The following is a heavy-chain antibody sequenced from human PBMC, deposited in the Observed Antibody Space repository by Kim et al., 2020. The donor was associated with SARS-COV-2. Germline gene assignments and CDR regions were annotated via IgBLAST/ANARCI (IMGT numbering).Heavy chain of an antibody. J-gene: IGHJ5*02. CDR2: ISSSSSYT. Sequence: GGSLRLSCAASGFTFSDYYMSWIRQAPGKGLEWVSYISSSSSYTNYADSVKGRFTISRDNAKNSLYLQMNSLRAEDTAVYYCARVADTAMVPTTWGQGTLVTVSS. CDR1: GFTFSDYY. V-gene: IGHV3-11*06. D-gene: IGHD5-18*01. CDR3: ARVADTAMVPTT.